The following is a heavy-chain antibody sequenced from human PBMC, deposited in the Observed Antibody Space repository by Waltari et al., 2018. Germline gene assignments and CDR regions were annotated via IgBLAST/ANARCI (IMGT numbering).Heavy chain of an antibody. CDR2: IYYSGST. J-gene: IGHJ3*02. CDR3: ARVSDSTPRDRAFDI. CDR1: GGSISSGGYY. Sequence: QVQLQESGPGLVKPSQTLSLTCTVSGGSISSGGYYWSWIRQHPGKGLKWIGYIYYSGSTYYNPSLKSRVTISVDTSKNQFSLKLSAVTAADTAVYYCARVSDSTPRDRAFDIWGQGTMVTVSS. V-gene: IGHV4-31*03. D-gene: IGHD2-2*01.